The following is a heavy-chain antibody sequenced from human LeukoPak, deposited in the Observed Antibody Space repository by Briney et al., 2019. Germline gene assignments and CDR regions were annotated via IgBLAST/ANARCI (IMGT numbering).Heavy chain of an antibody. CDR2: IRYDGSNK. CDR3: ASGSYYGGLDY. CDR1: GFTFISYG. D-gene: IGHD1-26*01. J-gene: IGHJ4*02. Sequence: PGGSLRLSCAASGFTFISYGMYWVRQAPGKGLESVAFIRYDGSNKYYADSVKGRFTVSRDNSKNTLYLQMKSLRAEDTAVYYCASGSYYGGLDYWGQGTLVTVSS. V-gene: IGHV3-30*02.